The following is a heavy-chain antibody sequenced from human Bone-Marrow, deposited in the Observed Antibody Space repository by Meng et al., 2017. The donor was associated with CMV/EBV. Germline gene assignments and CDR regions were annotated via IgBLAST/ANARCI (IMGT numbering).Heavy chain of an antibody. D-gene: IGHD3-3*01. V-gene: IGHV3-21*01. Sequence: GESLKISCGASGFTFSSYSMNWVRQAPGKGLEWVSSISSSSSYIYYADSVKGRFTISRDNAKNSLYLQMNSLRAEDTAVYYCARDPTPYYDFWSGYYSDYYYYGMDVWGQGTTVTVSS. CDR3: ARDPTPYYDFWSGYYSDYYYYGMDV. J-gene: IGHJ6*01. CDR2: ISSSSSYI. CDR1: GFTFSSYS.